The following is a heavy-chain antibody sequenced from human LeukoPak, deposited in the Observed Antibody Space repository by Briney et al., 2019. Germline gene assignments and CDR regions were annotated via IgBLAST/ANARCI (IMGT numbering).Heavy chain of an antibody. D-gene: IGHD2-8*02. CDR1: GFTFSSYW. CDR3: ASAYWSSGKGDY. J-gene: IGHJ4*02. V-gene: IGHV3-74*01. Sequence: GGSLRLSCAVSGFTFSSYWMNWVRQVPGKGLVWVSHINTFGTTATYADSVKGRFTISRDNAKNSLYLQMNSLRAEDTAVYYCASAYWSSGKGDYWGQGTLVTVSS. CDR2: INTFGTTA.